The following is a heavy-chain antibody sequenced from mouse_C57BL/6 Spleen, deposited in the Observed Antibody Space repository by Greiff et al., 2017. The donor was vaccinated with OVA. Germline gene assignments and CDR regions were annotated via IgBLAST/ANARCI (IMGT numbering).Heavy chain of an antibody. CDR3: AGNYDGSSYGWYFDV. J-gene: IGHJ1*03. CDR1: GYAFSSYW. CDR2: IYPGDGDT. D-gene: IGHD1-1*01. V-gene: IGHV1-80*01. Sequence: VQLQQSGAELVKPGASVKISCKASGYAFSSYWMNWVKQRPGKGLEWIGQIYPGDGDTNYNGKFKGKATLTADKCSSTAYMQHSSLTSEDSAVYFCAGNYDGSSYGWYFDVWGTGTSVTVSS.